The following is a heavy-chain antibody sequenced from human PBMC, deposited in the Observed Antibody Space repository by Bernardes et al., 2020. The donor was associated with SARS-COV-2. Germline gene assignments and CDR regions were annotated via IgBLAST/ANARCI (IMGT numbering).Heavy chain of an antibody. CDR1: GFTVSDNY. Sequence: GGSLRLSCAASGFTVSDNYMSWVRQAPGKGLEWVSTISSGSATYYADSVKGRFTISRLYSQNTLYLQMNSLRVDDTAVYYCARNGPYYGSVNWGYWWGQGTLVTVSS. CDR3: ARNGPYYGSVNWGYW. D-gene: IGHD3-10*01. CDR2: ISSGSAT. V-gene: IGHV3-53*04. J-gene: IGHJ4*02.